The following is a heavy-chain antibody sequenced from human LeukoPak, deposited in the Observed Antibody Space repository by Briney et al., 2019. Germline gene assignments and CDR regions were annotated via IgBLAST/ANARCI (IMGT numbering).Heavy chain of an antibody. Sequence: PSETLSLTCAVYGGSFSGYYWSWICQPPGKGLEWIGEINHSGSTNYNPSLKSRVTISVDTSKNQFSLKLSSVTAADTAVYYCASSGGYDDYWGQGTLVTVSS. D-gene: IGHD5-12*01. J-gene: IGHJ4*02. CDR1: GGSFSGYY. CDR2: INHSGST. V-gene: IGHV4-34*01. CDR3: ASSGGYDDY.